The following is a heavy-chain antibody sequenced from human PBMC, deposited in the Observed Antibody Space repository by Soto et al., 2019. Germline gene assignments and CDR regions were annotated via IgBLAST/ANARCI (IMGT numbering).Heavy chain of an antibody. CDR1: GFTFSSYN. J-gene: IGHJ6*02. V-gene: IGHV3-21*01. CDR2: ISSSSNYI. D-gene: IGHD3-22*01. CDR3: ARVVDYYDPYYYYGMDV. Sequence: NPGGSLRLSCAASGFTFSSYNMNWVRQAPGKGLEWVSSISSSSNYIYYADSVKGRFTISRDNAKNSLYLQMNSLRAEDTAVYYCARVVDYYDPYYYYGMDVWGQGTTVTVSS.